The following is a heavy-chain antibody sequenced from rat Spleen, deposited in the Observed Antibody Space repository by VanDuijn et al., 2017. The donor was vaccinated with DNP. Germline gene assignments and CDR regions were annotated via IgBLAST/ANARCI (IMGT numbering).Heavy chain of an antibody. Sequence: EVQLVESGGGLVQPGRSLKFSCAASGFTFSDYNMAWVRQAPKKGLEWVATISYDGSRTYYRDSVKGRFTISRDNAKSTLYLQMNSLRSEDTATYYCTRDWPFDYWGQGVMVTVSS. D-gene: IGHD4-2*01. CDR3: TRDWPFDY. CDR2: ISYDGSRT. J-gene: IGHJ2*01. V-gene: IGHV5-7*01. CDR1: GFTFSDYN.